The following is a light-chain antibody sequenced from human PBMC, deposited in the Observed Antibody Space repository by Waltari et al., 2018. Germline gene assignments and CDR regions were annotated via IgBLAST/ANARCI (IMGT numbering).Light chain of an antibody. V-gene: IGKV2-28*01. J-gene: IGKJ1*01. Sequence: DHVVTPSSLSLPVTPGRQTSISCRCNQGLLHNNGYNYLDWILQKPGQTPQLLIYQGSNRASGVPDRFRGSGSGTDFTLQITRVEAEDVGVYYCKQVMRTPWTFGQGTKVEIK. CDR1: QGLLHNNGYNY. CDR2: QGS. CDR3: KQVMRTPWT.